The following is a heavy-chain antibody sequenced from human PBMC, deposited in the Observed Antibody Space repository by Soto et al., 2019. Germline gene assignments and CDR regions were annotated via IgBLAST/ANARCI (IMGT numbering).Heavy chain of an antibody. CDR1: IGSISSNNW. D-gene: IGHD5-12*01. Sequence: QVQLQESGPGLVRPSGTLSITCAVSIGSISSNNWWSWVRQPPGKGLEWIGEIHHSGRTNYNPSLKSRVTISVDNSKNQFSLILSSVTAADTALYYCARNRLIGYDFDYWGQGTLVTVSS. CDR3: ARNRLIGYDFDY. V-gene: IGHV4-4*02. J-gene: IGHJ4*02. CDR2: IHHSGRT.